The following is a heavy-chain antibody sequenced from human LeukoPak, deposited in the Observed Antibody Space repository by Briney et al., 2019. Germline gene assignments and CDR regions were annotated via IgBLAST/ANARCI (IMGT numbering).Heavy chain of an antibody. Sequence: ASVKVSCKASGYTFTSYGISWVRQAPGQGLEWMGWISAYNGNTNYAQKLQGRVTMTTDTSTSTAYMELRSLRSDDTAVYYCARDHWSVAGPYYFDYWGQGTLVTVSS. V-gene: IGHV1-18*01. D-gene: IGHD6-19*01. CDR1: GYTFTSYG. CDR2: ISAYNGNT. CDR3: ARDHWSVAGPYYFDY. J-gene: IGHJ4*02.